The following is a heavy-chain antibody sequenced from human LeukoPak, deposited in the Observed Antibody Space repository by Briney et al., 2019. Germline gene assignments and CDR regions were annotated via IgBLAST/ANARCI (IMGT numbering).Heavy chain of an antibody. V-gene: IGHV4-31*03. CDR3: ARTYYDFWSGSYFDY. J-gene: IGHJ4*02. Sequence: SETLSLTCTVSGGSISSGGYNWSWIRQHPGKGLECIGYIYYSGSTYYNPSLKSRVTISVDTSKNQFSLKLSSVTAADTAVYYCARTYYDFWSGSYFDYWGQGTLVTASS. CDR1: GGSISSGGYN. D-gene: IGHD3-3*01. CDR2: IYYSGST.